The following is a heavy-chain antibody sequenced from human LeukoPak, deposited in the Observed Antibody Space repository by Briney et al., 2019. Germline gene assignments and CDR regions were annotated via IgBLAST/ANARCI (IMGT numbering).Heavy chain of an antibody. CDR3: ARRPPRDRYYDSSGSLDY. Sequence: SETLCLTCAVYGGSFSGYYWSWIRQPPGKGLEWIGEINHSGSTNYNPSLKSRVTISVDTSKNQFSLKLSSVTAADTAVYYCARRPPRDRYYDSSGSLDYWGQGTLVTVSS. J-gene: IGHJ4*02. CDR2: INHSGST. V-gene: IGHV4-34*01. D-gene: IGHD3-22*01. CDR1: GGSFSGYY.